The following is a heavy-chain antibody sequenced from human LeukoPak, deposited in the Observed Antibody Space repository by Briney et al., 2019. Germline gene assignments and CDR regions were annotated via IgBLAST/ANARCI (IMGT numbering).Heavy chain of an antibody. CDR1: GGSISSGSYY. CDR3: ARDSGGYLRYYYYYMDV. V-gene: IGHV4-61*02. J-gene: IGHJ6*03. CDR2: IYSSGST. Sequence: SQTLSLTCTVSGGSISSGSYYWSWIRQPAGKGLEWIGRIYSSGSTNYNPSLKSRVTISVDTSENQFSLKLSSVTAADTAVYYCARDSGGYLRYYYYYMDVWGKGTTVTVSS. D-gene: IGHD1-26*01.